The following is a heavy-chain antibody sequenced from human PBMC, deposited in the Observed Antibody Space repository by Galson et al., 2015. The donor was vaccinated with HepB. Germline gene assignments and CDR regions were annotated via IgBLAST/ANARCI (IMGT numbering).Heavy chain of an antibody. D-gene: IGHD4-23*01. V-gene: IGHV1-69*02. CDR1: GGTFSSYT. J-gene: IGHJ4*02. CDR3: ARSTPGGNSPYYFDY. Sequence: SVKVSCKASGGTFSSYTISWVRQAPGQGLEWMGRIIPILGIANYAQKFQGRVTITADKSTSTAYMELSSLRSEDTAVYYCARSTPGGNSPYYFDYWGQGTLVTVSS. CDR2: IIPILGIA.